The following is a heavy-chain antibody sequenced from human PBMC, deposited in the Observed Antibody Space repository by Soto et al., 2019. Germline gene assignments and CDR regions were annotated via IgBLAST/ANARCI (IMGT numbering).Heavy chain of an antibody. Sequence: QVQLVESGGGVVQPGRSLRLSCAASGFTFSSYAMHWVRQAPGKGLEWVAVISYDGSNKYYADSVKGRFTISRDNSKNTLYLQINSLRAEDTAVYYCAREAPDYNLSPGMDVWGQGTTVTVSS. CDR1: GFTFSSYA. V-gene: IGHV3-30-3*01. D-gene: IGHD4-4*01. J-gene: IGHJ6*02. CDR3: AREAPDYNLSPGMDV. CDR2: ISYDGSNK.